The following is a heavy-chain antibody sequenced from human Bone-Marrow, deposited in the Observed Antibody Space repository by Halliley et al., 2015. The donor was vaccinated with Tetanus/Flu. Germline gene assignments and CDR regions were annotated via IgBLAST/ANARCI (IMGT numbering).Heavy chain of an antibody. D-gene: IGHD5-12*01. Sequence: GKGLGGIGNVHYIESPVYNPPLKSRVTMSLDPSKSQFSLQLNSVTSADTAVYYCARGGGWLPDFWGQGTLVTVSS. CDR3: ARGGGWLPDF. V-gene: IGHV4-59*01. J-gene: IGHJ4*02. CDR2: VHYIESP.